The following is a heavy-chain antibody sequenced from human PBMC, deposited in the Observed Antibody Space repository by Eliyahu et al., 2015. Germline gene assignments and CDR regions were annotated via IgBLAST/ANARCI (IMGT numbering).Heavy chain of an antibody. D-gene: IGHD1-7*01. V-gene: IGHV3-23*01. CDR1: GFXFSTYA. J-gene: IGHJ4*02. CDR3: SSTPEGRVPGTTGFDY. CDR2: IDGSGDTT. Sequence: EVQLLESGGGLVQXGGSLRLSCXASGFXFSTYAMNWVRXPAPGKGLEWVSVIDGSGDTTYYADSVKGRFTISRDSSKNTLYLQMNSLRAEDTAVYYCSSTPEGRVPGTTGFDYWGQGTLVTVSS.